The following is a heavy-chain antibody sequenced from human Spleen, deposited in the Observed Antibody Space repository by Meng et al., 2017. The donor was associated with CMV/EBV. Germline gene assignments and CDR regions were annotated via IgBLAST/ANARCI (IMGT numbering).Heavy chain of an antibody. V-gene: IGHV4-39*01. CDR3: VCYDSGSYLEGWYAFYI. D-gene: IGHD1-26*01. J-gene: IGHJ3*02. CDR2: IYYSGST. CDR1: GGSISSSSYY. Sequence: SETLSLTCTVSGGSISSSSYYWGWIRQPPGKGLEWIGSIYYSGSTYYNPSLKSRVTISVDTSKNQFSLKLRSVTAADTAVYYCVCYDSGSYLEGWYAFYIWGQGTMVTVSS.